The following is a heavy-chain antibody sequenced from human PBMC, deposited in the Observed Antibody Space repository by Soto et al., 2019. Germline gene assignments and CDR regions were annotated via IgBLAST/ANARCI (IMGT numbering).Heavy chain of an antibody. V-gene: IGHV1-8*01. J-gene: IGHJ5*01. CDR1: GHTLASYY. Sequence: QVQLVQSGAEVRKPGASVKVSCKASGHTLASYYINWVRQATGQGLEWMGWITPDSGDTGYAQKFQGRVTMTWDTSITTAYMELSSLRSDDTAVYYCARDPFYGWFDSWGQGTLVTVSS. CDR3: ARDPFYGWFDS. CDR2: ITPDSGDT. D-gene: IGHD3-16*01.